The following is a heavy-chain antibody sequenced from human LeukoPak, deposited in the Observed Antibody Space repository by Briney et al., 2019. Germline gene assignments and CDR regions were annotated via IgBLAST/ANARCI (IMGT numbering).Heavy chain of an antibody. CDR3: AGGESGCDLVGGPIYGMDV. Sequence: SVKVSCKASGGTFSSYAISWVRQAPGQGLEWMGGIIPIFGTANYAQKFQGRVTITADESTSTAYMELSSLRSEDTAVYYCAGGESGCDLVGGPIYGMDVWGQGTTVTVSS. V-gene: IGHV1-69*13. D-gene: IGHD5-12*01. CDR1: GGTFSSYA. J-gene: IGHJ6*02. CDR2: IIPIFGTA.